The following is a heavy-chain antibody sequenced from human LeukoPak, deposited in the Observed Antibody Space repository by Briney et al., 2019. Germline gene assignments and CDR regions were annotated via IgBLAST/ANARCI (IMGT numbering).Heavy chain of an antibody. Sequence: SLKVSCKASGGTFSSYAISWVRQAPGQGLEWMGGIILVFGTTNSAQKFQGRVTITADKSTSTAYMELSSLRSEDTAVYYCARVGGYTVKVYYYYYMDVWGKGTTVTVSS. CDR3: ARVGGYTVKVYYYYYMDV. V-gene: IGHV1-69*06. CDR1: GGTFSSYA. D-gene: IGHD4-17*01. J-gene: IGHJ6*03. CDR2: IILVFGTT.